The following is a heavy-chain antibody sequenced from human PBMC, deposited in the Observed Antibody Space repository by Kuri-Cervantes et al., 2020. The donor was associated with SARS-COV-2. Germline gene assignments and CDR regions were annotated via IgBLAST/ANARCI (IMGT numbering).Heavy chain of an antibody. D-gene: IGHD3-22*01. V-gene: IGHV1-2*04. CDR2: INPNSGST. CDR3: ARSTPYRRLLVIALGGAFDI. J-gene: IGHJ3*02. CDR1: GYTFTDYD. Sequence: ASVKVSCKASGYTFTDYDMNWVRQAPGQGLEWMGWINPNSGSTNYAQKFQGWVTITRDTSTSTVYMELSRLRSDDTAVYYCARSTPYRRLLVIALGGAFDIWGQGTMVTVSS.